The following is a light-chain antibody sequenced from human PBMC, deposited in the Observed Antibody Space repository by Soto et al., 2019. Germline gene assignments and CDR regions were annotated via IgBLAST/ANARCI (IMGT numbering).Light chain of an antibody. V-gene: IGLV2-14*01. J-gene: IGLJ1*01. CDR2: EVS. CDR1: SSDVGGYNY. CDR3: TSYTSSSTLDV. Sequence: QSVLTQSASVSGSPGQSITISCTGTSSDVGGYNYVSWYQQHPGKAPKLIIYEVSNRPSGVPNRFFGSKSGNTASLTISGLQAEDEAEYYCTSYTSSSTLDVFGTGTKLTVL.